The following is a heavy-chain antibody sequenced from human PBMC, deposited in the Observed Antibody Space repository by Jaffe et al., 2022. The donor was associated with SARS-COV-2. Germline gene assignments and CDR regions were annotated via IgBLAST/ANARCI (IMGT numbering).Heavy chain of an antibody. CDR1: GYSFTSYA. Sequence: QVQLVQSGAEVKKPGASVKVSCKASGYSFTSYAMHWVRQAPGQRLEWMGWINVGNGNTKYSQKLQGRVTIATDTSASTVYMELSSLRSEDTALYYCAREQLVSGDSCYAYWGQGTLVTVSS. CDR3: AREQLVSGDSCYAY. V-gene: IGHV1-3*01. J-gene: IGHJ4*02. CDR2: INVGNGNT. D-gene: IGHD2-15*01.